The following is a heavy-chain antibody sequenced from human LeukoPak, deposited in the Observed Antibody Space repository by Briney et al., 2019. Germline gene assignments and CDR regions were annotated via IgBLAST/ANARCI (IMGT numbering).Heavy chain of an antibody. CDR2: IYYSGST. D-gene: IGHD1-20*01. V-gene: IGHV4-59*01. CDR3: AREGITGTYYYFDY. CDR1: GGSISSYY. Sequence: SETLSLTCTVSGGSISSYYWSWIRQPPGKGLEGIGYIYYSGSTNYNPSLKSRVTISVDTSKTQLSLKLTSVTAADTAVYYCAREGITGTYYYFDYWGQGTLVTVSS. J-gene: IGHJ4*02.